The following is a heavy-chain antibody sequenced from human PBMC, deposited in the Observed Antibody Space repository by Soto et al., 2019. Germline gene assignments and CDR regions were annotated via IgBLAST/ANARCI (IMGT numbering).Heavy chain of an antibody. Sequence: ASVKVSCKASGYTFTGYYMHWVRQAPGQGLEWMGWINPNSGGTNYAQKFQGWVTMTRDTSISTAYMELSRLRSDDTAVYYCARGSQDYSNYEGFDYWGQGTLVTVSS. CDR3: ARGSQDYSNYEGFDY. V-gene: IGHV1-2*04. CDR2: INPNSGGT. CDR1: GYTFTGYY. J-gene: IGHJ4*02. D-gene: IGHD4-4*01.